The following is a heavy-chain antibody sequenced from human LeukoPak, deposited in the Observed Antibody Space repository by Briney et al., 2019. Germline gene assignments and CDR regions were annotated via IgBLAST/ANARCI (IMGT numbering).Heavy chain of an antibody. Sequence: GGSLRLSCAASGFTFSSYAMHWVRQAPGEGLEWVSYISSSSSTIYYADSVKCRFTISRDNAKNSLYLQMNSLRAEDTAVYYCAREGISSSSAETYDYWGQGTLVTVSS. CDR1: GFTFSSYA. V-gene: IGHV3-48*01. CDR3: AREGISSSSAETYDY. CDR2: ISSSSSTI. J-gene: IGHJ4*02. D-gene: IGHD6-6*01.